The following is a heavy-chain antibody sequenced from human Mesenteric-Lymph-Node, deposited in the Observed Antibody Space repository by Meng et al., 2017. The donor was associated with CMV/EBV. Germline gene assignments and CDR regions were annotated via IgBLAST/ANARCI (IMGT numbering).Heavy chain of an antibody. J-gene: IGHJ4*02. D-gene: IGHD6-13*01. CDR3: ARRGGTSSWYGAPFDY. Sequence: SCTVSGGSVSSYYWSWIRQPPGKGLEWIGYIYYSGGTNYNPSLKGRVTFSADTSKNQFSLNLSSVTAADTAVYYCARRGGTSSWYGAPFDYWGQGILVTVSS. CDR1: GGSVSSYY. CDR2: IYYSGGT. V-gene: IGHV4-59*02.